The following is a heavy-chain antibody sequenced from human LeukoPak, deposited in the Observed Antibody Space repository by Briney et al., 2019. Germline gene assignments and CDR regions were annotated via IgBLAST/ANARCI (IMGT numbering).Heavy chain of an antibody. CDR3: ARARPHYGPGSYFNY. V-gene: IGHV3-7*04. J-gene: IGHJ4*02. Sequence: GGSLRLSCAASGFTFSSYWMSWVRQAPGKGLEWVANIKEDGSEEYYVDSVKGRFTISRDNAKNSLYLQMNSLRAEDTAVYYCARARPHYGPGSYFNYWGQGTLVTVSS. CDR1: GFTFSSYW. D-gene: IGHD3-10*01. CDR2: IKEDGSEE.